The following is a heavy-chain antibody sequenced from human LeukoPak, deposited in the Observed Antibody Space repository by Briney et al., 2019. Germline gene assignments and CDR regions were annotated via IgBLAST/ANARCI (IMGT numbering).Heavy chain of an antibody. Sequence: SGPTLVKPTQTLTLTCTFSAFSLSTSGVGVGWTRQPPGKALEWLALIYWNDDKRYSPSLKSRLTITKDTSKNQVVLTMTNMDPADTATYYCAHSNFGPVGVTTGYWFDPWGQGTLVTVSS. CDR1: AFSLSTSGVG. V-gene: IGHV2-5*01. J-gene: IGHJ5*02. D-gene: IGHD1-26*01. CDR2: IYWNDDK. CDR3: AHSNFGPVGVTTGYWFDP.